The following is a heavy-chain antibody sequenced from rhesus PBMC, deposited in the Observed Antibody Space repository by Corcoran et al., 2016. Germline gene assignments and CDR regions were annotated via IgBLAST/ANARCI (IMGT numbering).Heavy chain of an antibody. V-gene: IGHV4-143*01. J-gene: IGHJ4*01. Sequence: QVQLQESGPGVVKPSETLSITCAVSGGSISGYYLWSWLRQRAGKGLEWIGYSYGGSESSSYNPSLKSRVIISRDTSKNQFSRKLSSVTAADTAVYYCARDYGNYPDYWGQGVLVTVSS. CDR3: ARDYGNYPDY. CDR1: GGSISGYYL. CDR2: SYGGSESS. D-gene: IGHD4-29*01.